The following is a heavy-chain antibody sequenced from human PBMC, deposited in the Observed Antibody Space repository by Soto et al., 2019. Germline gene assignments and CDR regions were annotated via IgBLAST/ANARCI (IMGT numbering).Heavy chain of an antibody. CDR2: IYSGGST. D-gene: IGHD3-16*01. J-gene: IGHJ4*02. CDR1: GFTVSSNH. V-gene: IGHV3-66*01. Sequence: EVQLVESGGGLVQPGGSLRLSCAASGFTVSSNHMSWVRQAPGMGLEWVSLIYSGGSTYYADSVKGRFTFSRDNSQNTLYLQMNSLRAEDTAVYYCAGPGEQHRYWGQGTLVTVSS. CDR3: AGPGEQHRY.